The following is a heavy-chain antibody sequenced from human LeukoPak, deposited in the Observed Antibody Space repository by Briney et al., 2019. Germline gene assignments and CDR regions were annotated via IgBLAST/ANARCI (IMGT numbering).Heavy chain of an antibody. D-gene: IGHD6-19*01. Sequence: SVKVSCKASGGTFSSYXXXXXXQAPXXXXXXXGGIIXIFGTANXXXXXXXXXTXXXXESTSTAYMELSSLRSEDTAVYYCARDGVRYSSGWYCWGQGTLVTVSS. V-gene: IGHV1-69*01. CDR2: IIXIFGTA. CDR1: GGTFSSYX. J-gene: IGHJ4*02. CDR3: ARDGVRYSSGWYC.